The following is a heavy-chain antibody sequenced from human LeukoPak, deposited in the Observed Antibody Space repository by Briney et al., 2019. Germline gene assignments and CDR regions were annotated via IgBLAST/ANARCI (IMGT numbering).Heavy chain of an antibody. J-gene: IGHJ3*02. Sequence: KPGGSLRLSCAASGFTFTSHSMNWVRQARGKGLEGVSSIGSRSTSIYYADSVKGRFTISRDNAKNSMYLQMNSLRAEDTAVYYCAGESSESFDIWGQGTMVTVSS. V-gene: IGHV3-21*01. CDR1: GFTFTSHS. CDR3: AGESSESFDI. D-gene: IGHD6-25*01. CDR2: IGSRSTSI.